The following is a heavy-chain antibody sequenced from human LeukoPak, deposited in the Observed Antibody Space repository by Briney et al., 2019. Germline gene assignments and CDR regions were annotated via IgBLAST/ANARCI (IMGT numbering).Heavy chain of an antibody. V-gene: IGHV5-10-1*01. CDR1: GYSFTSYW. J-gene: IGHJ4*02. Sequence: GESLKISCKGSGYSFTSYWISWVRQMPGKGLEWMGRIDPSDSYTNYSPSFQGHVTISADKSISTAYLQWSSLKASDTAMYYCARHDVGYCSSTSCYGVDYWGQGTLVTVSS. CDR3: ARHDVGYCSSTSCYGVDY. D-gene: IGHD2-2*01. CDR2: IDPSDSYT.